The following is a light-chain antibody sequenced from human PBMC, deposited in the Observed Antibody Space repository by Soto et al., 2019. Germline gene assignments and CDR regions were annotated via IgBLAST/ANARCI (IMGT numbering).Light chain of an antibody. J-gene: IGKJ2*01. V-gene: IGKV1-5*01. Sequence: DIQMTQSPSTLSASVGDRITITCRASQSISSWLAWYQQKPGKAPKLLIYDASSLESGVPSRFSGSGSGTEFSLTISSLQPDDLATYYCEQYNSYSYAFGQGTMLEIK. CDR3: EQYNSYSYA. CDR2: DAS. CDR1: QSISSW.